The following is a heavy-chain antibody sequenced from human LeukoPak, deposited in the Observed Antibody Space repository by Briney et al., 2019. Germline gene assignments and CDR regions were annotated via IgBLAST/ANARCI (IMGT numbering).Heavy chain of an antibody. Sequence: PSETLSLTCAVYGGSFSGYYWGWIRQPPGKGLEWIGEINHSGSTNYNPSLKSRVTISVDTSKNQFSLKLSSVTAADTAVYYCARSSRVLRYFDYWGQGTLVTVSS. CDR3: ARSSRVLRYFDY. V-gene: IGHV4-34*01. D-gene: IGHD3-9*01. CDR1: GGSFSGYY. CDR2: INHSGST. J-gene: IGHJ4*02.